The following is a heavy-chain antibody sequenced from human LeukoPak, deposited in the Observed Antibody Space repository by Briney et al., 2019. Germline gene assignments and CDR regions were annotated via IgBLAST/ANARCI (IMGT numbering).Heavy chain of an antibody. D-gene: IGHD3-22*01. CDR3: ATPRDSSGYLSSFDY. CDR2: INPNSGGT. V-gene: IGHV1-2*02. J-gene: IGHJ4*02. CDR1: GYTFTGYY. Sequence: GASVKVSCKASGYTFTGYYMHWLRQAPGQGLEWMGWINPNSGGTNYAQKFQGRVTMTRDTSISTAYMELSRLRSDDTAVYYCATPRDSSGYLSSFDYWGQGTLVTVS.